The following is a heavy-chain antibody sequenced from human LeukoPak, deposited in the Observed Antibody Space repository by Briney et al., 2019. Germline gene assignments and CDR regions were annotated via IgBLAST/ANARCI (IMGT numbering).Heavy chain of an antibody. CDR1: GYSFTSYW. V-gene: IGHV5-51*01. D-gene: IGHD2-15*01. CDR3: ARFSGGFDY. Sequence: GESLKISCKASGYSFTSYWIAWVRQMPGKGLECMGIIYPGDSDTTYSPSFQGQVTISADKSFSTAYLQWSSLKASDSAMYYCARFSGGFDYWGQGTLVTVSS. J-gene: IGHJ4*02. CDR2: IYPGDSDT.